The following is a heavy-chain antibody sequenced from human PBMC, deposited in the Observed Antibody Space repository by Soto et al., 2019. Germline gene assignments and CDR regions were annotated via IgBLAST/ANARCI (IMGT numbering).Heavy chain of an antibody. Sequence: SETLSLTCVVYRGSLSGYYWSWIRQPPGKGLEWIGEINHSGSTHYSPSLKSRVTMSVDTSKNHFSVKLTSVTAADTATYYCARVPLRGTSSYYMDGWATGTTVTSP. CDR1: RGSLSGYY. CDR3: ARVPLRGTSSYYMDG. D-gene: IGHD1-1*01. J-gene: IGHJ6*03. V-gene: IGHV4-34*01. CDR2: INHSGST.